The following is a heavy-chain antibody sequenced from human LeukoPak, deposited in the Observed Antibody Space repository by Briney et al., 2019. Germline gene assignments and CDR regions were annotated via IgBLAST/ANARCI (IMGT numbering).Heavy chain of an antibody. CDR2: IYTGGNT. CDR3: ARSQLGFDY. J-gene: IGHJ4*02. CDR1: GFTVSSNY. Sequence: GGSLRLSCAASGFTVSSNYMSWVRQAPGKGLEWVSIIYTGGNTYYADSVKGRFTMSRDNSKNTLYLQMNSLRAEDTAVYYCARSQLGFDYWGQGTLVTVSS. D-gene: IGHD3-10*01. V-gene: IGHV3-66*02.